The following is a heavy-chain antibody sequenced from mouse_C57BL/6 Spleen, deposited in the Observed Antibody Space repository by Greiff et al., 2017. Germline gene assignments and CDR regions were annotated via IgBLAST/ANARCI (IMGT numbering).Heavy chain of an antibody. CDR1: GFNIKDSY. CDR2: IDPEDGDT. J-gene: IGHJ2*01. V-gene: IGHV14-1*01. Sequence: VQLQQSGAELVRPGASVKLSCTASGFNIKDSYMHWVKQRPEQGLEWIGRIDPEDGDTEYAPKFQGKATMTADTSSNTAYLQLRSLTSEDTAVYYCTTRYGSSYTYWGQGTTLTVSS. D-gene: IGHD1-1*01. CDR3: TTRYGSSYTY.